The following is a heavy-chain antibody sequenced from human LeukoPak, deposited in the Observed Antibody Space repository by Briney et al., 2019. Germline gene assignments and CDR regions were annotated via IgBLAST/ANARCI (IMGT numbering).Heavy chain of an antibody. CDR3: ARSYSGYDYYFDY. CDR1: GGSISSGSYY. J-gene: IGHJ4*02. D-gene: IGHD5-12*01. CDR2: IYTSGST. Sequence: PSQTLSLTCTVSGGSISSGSYYWSWIRQPAGKGLEWIGRIYTSGSTNYNPSLKSRVTISVDTSKNQFSLKLSSVTAADTAVYYCARSYSGYDYYFDYWGQGTLVTVSS. V-gene: IGHV4-61*02.